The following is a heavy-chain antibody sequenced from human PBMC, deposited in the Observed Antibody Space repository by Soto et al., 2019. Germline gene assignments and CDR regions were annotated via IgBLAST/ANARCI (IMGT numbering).Heavy chain of an antibody. D-gene: IGHD2-15*01. CDR3: ARACSGGSCYSVYYYYYMDV. V-gene: IGHV1-3*01. CDR1: GYTFTSYA. Sequence: GASVKVSCKASGYTFTSYAMHWVRQAPGQRLEWMGWINAGNGNTKYSQKFQGRVTITRDTSASTAYMELSSLRSEDTAVYYCARACSGGSCYSVYYYYYMDVWGKGTTVTVS. CDR2: INAGNGNT. J-gene: IGHJ6*03.